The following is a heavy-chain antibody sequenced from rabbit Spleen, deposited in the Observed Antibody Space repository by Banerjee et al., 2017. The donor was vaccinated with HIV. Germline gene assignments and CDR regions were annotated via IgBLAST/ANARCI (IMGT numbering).Heavy chain of an antibody. CDR2: IYAGSSGT. J-gene: IGHJ6*01. V-gene: IGHV1S45*01. CDR3: ARDAGTSFSTYGMDL. CDR1: GFSFSSSYW. Sequence: QEQLEESGGDLVKPEGSLTLTCTASGFSFSSSYWICWVRQAPGKGLEWIACIYAGSSGTYYASWVNGRFSISRENAQNTVFLQMTSLTAADTATYFCARDAGTSFSTYGMDLWGQGTLVTVS. D-gene: IGHD8-1*01.